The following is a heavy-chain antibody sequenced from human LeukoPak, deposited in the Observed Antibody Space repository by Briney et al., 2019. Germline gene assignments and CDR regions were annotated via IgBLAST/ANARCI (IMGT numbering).Heavy chain of an antibody. CDR2: IYYSGST. D-gene: IGHD3-10*01. Sequence: SETLSLTCTVSGGSISSYYWSWIRQPPGKGLEWIGYIYYSGSTNYNPSLKSRVTISVDTSKNQFSLKLSSVTAADTAVYYCARDNGSGEHKIWGQGTMVTVSS. V-gene: IGHV4-59*13. J-gene: IGHJ3*02. CDR1: GGSISSYY. CDR3: ARDNGSGEHKI.